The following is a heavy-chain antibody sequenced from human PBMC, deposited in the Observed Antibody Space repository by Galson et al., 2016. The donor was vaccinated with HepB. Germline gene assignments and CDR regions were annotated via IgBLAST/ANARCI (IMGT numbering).Heavy chain of an antibody. J-gene: IGHJ4*02. D-gene: IGHD2-2*01. V-gene: IGHV3-30*18. Sequence: SLRLSCAGSGFTFSSYGMHWVRQAPGKGLEWVAVISYDGSNAYYADSVKGRFTISRDNSKATLFLEMHSLRVEDTAAYYCAKDWYVVVVPAAMVADYWGQGTLVTVSS. CDR1: GFTFSSYG. CDR2: ISYDGSNA. CDR3: AKDWYVVVVPAAMVADY.